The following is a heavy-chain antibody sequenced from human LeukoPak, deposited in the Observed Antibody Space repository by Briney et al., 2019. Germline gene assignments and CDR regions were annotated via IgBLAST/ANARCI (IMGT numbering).Heavy chain of an antibody. CDR1: GYTFTGYY. CDR3: ARSAYYDFWSGSAPMDV. J-gene: IGHJ6*03. CDR2: INPNSGGT. D-gene: IGHD3-3*01. V-gene: IGHV1-2*02. Sequence: ASVKVSCKASGYTFTGYYIHWVRQAPGQGLEWMGWINPNSGGTKYAQKFQGRVTMTTDTSISTAYMELSRLRSEDTAVYYCARSAYYDFWSGSAPMDVWGKGTTVTVSS.